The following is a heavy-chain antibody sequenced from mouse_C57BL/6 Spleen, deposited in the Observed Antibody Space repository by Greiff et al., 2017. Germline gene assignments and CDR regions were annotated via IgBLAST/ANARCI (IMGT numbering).Heavy chain of an antibody. Sequence: EVQLQQSGPVLVKPGASVKMSCKASGYTFTDYYMNWVKQSHGKSLEWIGVINPYNGGTSSNQKFKGKATLTVDKSSSTPYMELNTLTSEDSAVYYCARQGYDYGSSWWAMDDWGKGTSVTVSS. CDR2: INPYNGGT. J-gene: IGHJ4*01. CDR1: GYTFTDYY. CDR3: ARQGYDYGSSWWAMDD. V-gene: IGHV1-19*01. D-gene: IGHD1-1*01.